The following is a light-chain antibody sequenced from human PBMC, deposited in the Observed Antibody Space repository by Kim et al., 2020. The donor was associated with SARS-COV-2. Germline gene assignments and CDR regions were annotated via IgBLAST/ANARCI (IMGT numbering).Light chain of an antibody. CDR3: QVWDSSSDHRV. CDR1: NIGSKS. CDR2: YDS. Sequence: APGKTARLTRGGKNIGSKSVPWYQQKPGQAPVLVIYYDSDRPSGIPERFSGSNSGNTATLTISRVEAGDEADYYCQVWDSSSDHRVFGGGTQLTVL. J-gene: IGLJ3*02. V-gene: IGLV3-21*04.